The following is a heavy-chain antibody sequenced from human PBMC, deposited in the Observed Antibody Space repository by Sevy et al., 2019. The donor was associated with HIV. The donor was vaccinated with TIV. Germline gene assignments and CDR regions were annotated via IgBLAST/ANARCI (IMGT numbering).Heavy chain of an antibody. CDR2: IIPIFGTA. J-gene: IGHJ3*01. V-gene: IGHV1-69*13. Sequence: ASVKVSCKASGGTFGTYTISWLRQAPGQGLEWMGGIIPIFGTANYAQKFQGRVTITADESTSTAYMELSSLRSDDSAVYYCARDRDITFGGGDAFDLWGQGTMVTVSS. CDR1: GGTFGTYT. CDR3: ARDRDITFGGGDAFDL. D-gene: IGHD3-16*01.